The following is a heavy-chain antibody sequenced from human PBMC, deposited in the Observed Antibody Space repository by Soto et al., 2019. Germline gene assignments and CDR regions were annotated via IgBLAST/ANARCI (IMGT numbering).Heavy chain of an antibody. CDR1: GFTFSTYA. J-gene: IGHJ4*02. CDR3: AKVREDIVLLVGLDC. D-gene: IGHD2-8*01. Sequence: PGGSLRLSCAASGFTFSTYAMSWVRQAPGKGLEWVSAISGSGGSTYYADSVKGRFTISRDNSKNTLYLQMNNLRPEDTAVYYGAKVREDIVLLVGLDCWGQGTRVTVSS. CDR2: ISGSGGST. V-gene: IGHV3-23*01.